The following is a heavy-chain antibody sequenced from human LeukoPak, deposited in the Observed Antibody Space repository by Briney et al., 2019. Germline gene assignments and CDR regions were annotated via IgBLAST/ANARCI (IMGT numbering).Heavy chain of an antibody. CDR2: ITHNEIT. J-gene: IGHJ4*02. Sequence: PGGSLRLSCAASGFTFDDYAMHWVRQAPGKGLEWVSRITHNEITTYADFVKGRFTISRDNSKNTLYLQTNSLRTEDTAVYYCARDWADNSDYPGNCWGQGTLVTVSS. V-gene: IGHV3-43*01. CDR1: GFTFDDYA. CDR3: ARDWADNSDYPGNC. D-gene: IGHD3-22*01.